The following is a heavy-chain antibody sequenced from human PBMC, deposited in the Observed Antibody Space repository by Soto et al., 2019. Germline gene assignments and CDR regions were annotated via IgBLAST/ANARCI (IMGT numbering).Heavy chain of an antibody. CDR1: GGSISSGGYY. CDR3: ARRPPIRRGYRYGTTGQLDP. D-gene: IGHD5-18*01. CDR2: IYYSGST. V-gene: IGHV4-31*03. J-gene: IGHJ5*02. Sequence: SETLSLTCTVSGGSISSGGYYWSWIRQHPGKGLEWIGYIYYSGSTYYNPSLKSRVTISVDTSKNQFSLSLSSVTAADTAVYFCARRPPIRRGYRYGTTGQLDPWGQGTLVTVSS.